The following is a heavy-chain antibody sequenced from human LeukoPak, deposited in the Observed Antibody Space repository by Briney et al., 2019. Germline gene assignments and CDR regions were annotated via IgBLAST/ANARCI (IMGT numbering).Heavy chain of an antibody. D-gene: IGHD3-10*01. V-gene: IGHV3-23*01. Sequence: PGGSLRLSCAASGFTFSSYGMSWVRQVPGKGLEWVSTISGSGGCTYNADSVKGRFTISRDNSKNTLYLQMNSLRAEDTAVYYCAKAGDAWGFNSPLGGRFDYWGQGTLVTVSS. CDR3: AKAGDAWGFNSPLGGRFDY. CDR2: ISGSGGCT. CDR1: GFTFSSYG. J-gene: IGHJ4*02.